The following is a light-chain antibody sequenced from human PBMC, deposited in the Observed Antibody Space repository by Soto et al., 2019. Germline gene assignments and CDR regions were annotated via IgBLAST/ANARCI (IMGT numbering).Light chain of an antibody. V-gene: IGKV1-5*03. CDR3: QQDNSSPWT. Sequence: DIQMTQSPSTLSASVGDRVTITCRASQSISSWLAWYQQKPGKAPKLLIYKASSLESGVPSRFRGSGSGTEFPLTISSLQPDDFATYYCQQDNSSPWTVGQGTKVEIK. J-gene: IGKJ1*01. CDR1: QSISSW. CDR2: KAS.